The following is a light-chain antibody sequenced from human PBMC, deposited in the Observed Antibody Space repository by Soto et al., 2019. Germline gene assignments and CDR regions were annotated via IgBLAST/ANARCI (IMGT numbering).Light chain of an antibody. CDR1: QSVRTY. CDR2: DSS. Sequence: EIVLTQSPASLSLSPGERATLSCMASQSVRTYLAWFRQKPGEAPRLRIYDSSNRATGIPARISGSGSGTDFTFTISSLEPEDSAVYFCQQRSNWPITFGQGTRLEIK. CDR3: QQRSNWPIT. J-gene: IGKJ5*01. V-gene: IGKV3-11*01.